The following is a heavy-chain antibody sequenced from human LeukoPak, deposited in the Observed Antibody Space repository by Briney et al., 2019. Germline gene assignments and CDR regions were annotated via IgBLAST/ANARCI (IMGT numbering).Heavy chain of an antibody. CDR3: ARESHRNYCSSTSCYKGFWSVWFDP. Sequence: SETLSLTCAVYGGSFSGYYWSWIRQPPGKGLEWIGYIYYSGSTNYNPSLKSRVTISVDTSKNQFSLKLSSVTAADTAVYYCARESHRNYCSSTSCYKGFWSVWFDPWGQGTLVTVSS. J-gene: IGHJ5*02. CDR2: IYYSGST. V-gene: IGHV4-59*01. D-gene: IGHD2-2*02. CDR1: GGSFSGYY.